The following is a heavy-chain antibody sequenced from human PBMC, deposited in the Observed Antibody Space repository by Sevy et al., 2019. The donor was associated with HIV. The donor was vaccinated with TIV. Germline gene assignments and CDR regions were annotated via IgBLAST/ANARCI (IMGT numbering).Heavy chain of an antibody. CDR1: GFTFGDYT. J-gene: IGHJ6*02. CDR3: TRVEGAADWGMDV. CDR2: IRGKPYGGTT. V-gene: IGHV3-49*04. D-gene: IGHD1-26*01. Sequence: GGSLRLSCTVSGFTFGDYTLSWVRQAPGKGLEWVAFIRGKPYGGTTEYAASVKGRFTISRDDSKSIAYLQMNSPKTEDTAVYYCTRVEGAADWGMDVWGQGTTVTVSS.